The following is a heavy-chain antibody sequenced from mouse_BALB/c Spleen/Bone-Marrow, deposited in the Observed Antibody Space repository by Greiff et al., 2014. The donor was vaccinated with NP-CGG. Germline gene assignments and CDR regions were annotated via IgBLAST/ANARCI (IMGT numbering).Heavy chain of an antibody. D-gene: IGHD1-1*01. CDR3: ARDSLYNYGSSYGYFDV. CDR1: GFTFSDYY. CDR2: ISNGGSYT. V-gene: IGHV5-4*02. Sequence: EVKLVESGGGLMKPGGSLKLSCAASGFTFSDYYMYWVRQTPEKRLEWVATISNGGSYTYYPDSVKGRFTISRDNAKNNLYLQMSSLKSEDTAMYYCARDSLYNYGSSYGYFDVWGAGTTVTVSS. J-gene: IGHJ1*01.